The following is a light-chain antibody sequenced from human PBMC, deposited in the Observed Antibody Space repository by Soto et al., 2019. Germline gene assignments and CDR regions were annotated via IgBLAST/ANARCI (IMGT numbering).Light chain of an antibody. CDR1: GSNIGNNF. CDR3: GTWDNSLDAYV. CDR2: DNN. V-gene: IGLV1-51*01. Sequence: VVTQPPSVSAAPGQRVTISCFGSGSNIGNNFVSWYQQFPGTSPKLLIYDNNKRPSGIPGRFSGSKSGTSATLDITGLQTGDEADYYCGTWDNSLDAYVFGAGTKLTVL. J-gene: IGLJ1*01.